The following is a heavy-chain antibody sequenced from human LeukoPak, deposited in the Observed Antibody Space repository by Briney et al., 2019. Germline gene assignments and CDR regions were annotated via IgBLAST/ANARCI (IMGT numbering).Heavy chain of an antibody. CDR2: INHSGST. CDR3: ARGGRPGVDY. Sequence: SETLSLTCAVYGGSSSGYYWSWIRQPPGKGLEWIGEINHSGSTNYNPSLKSRVTISVDTSKNQFSLKLSSVTAADTAVYYCARGGRPGVDYWGQGTLVTVSS. V-gene: IGHV4-34*01. J-gene: IGHJ4*02. CDR1: GGSSSGYY. D-gene: IGHD6-25*01.